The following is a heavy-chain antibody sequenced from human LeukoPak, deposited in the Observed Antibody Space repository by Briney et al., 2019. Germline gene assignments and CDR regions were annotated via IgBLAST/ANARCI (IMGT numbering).Heavy chain of an antibody. CDR1: GGTFSSYA. Sequence: SVKVSCKASGGTFSSYAISWVRQAPGQGLEWMGRIIPILGIANYAQKFQGRVTITADKSTSTAYMELSSLRPEDTAVCYCARGESSGWYRLDYFDYWGQGTLVTVSS. V-gene: IGHV1-69*04. CDR3: ARGESSGWYRLDYFDY. J-gene: IGHJ4*02. D-gene: IGHD6-19*01. CDR2: IIPILGIA.